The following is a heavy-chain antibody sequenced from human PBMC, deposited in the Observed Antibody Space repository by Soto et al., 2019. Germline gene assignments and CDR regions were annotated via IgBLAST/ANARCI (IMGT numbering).Heavy chain of an antibody. J-gene: IGHJ4*02. CDR3: ARRQSSSWYGL. D-gene: IGHD6-13*01. Sequence: SQTLSLTCTVSGGSTSTSSYYWGWIRQPPGKGLEWIGSIYYSGSTYYNPSLKSRVTISVDTSKNQFSLKLSSVTAADTAVYYCARRQSSSWYGLWGQGTLVTVS. CDR2: IYYSGST. CDR1: GGSTSTSSYY. V-gene: IGHV4-39*01.